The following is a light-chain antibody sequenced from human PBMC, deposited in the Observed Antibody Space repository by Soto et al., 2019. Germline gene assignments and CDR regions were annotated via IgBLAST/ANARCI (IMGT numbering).Light chain of an antibody. CDR1: QSINRD. V-gene: IGKV1-39*01. CDR2: AAS. Sequence: DSHSTQSPFCESASVVYRVARTSRASQSINRDLNWYQQKPGKAPNLLIYAASSLQSGVPSRFSGSGSGTDFTLTITSLQPEDFATYYCQQTYSPPRTFGPGTKVDIK. J-gene: IGKJ1*01. CDR3: QQTYSPPRT.